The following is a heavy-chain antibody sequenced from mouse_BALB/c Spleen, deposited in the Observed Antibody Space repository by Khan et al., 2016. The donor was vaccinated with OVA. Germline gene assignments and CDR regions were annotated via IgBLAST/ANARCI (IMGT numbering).Heavy chain of an antibody. CDR3: ARMYGGDFDY. Sequence: EVELVESGPGLVKPSQSLSLTCTVTGYSITSDYAWNWIRQFPGNKLEWMGYISYIGNTKYNPSLKSRISVTRDTSKNQFFLQLNSVTTEDTATYYCARMYGGDFDYWGQGTTLTVSS. CDR1: GYSITSDYA. V-gene: IGHV3-2*02. CDR2: ISYIGNT. D-gene: IGHD2-10*02. J-gene: IGHJ2*01.